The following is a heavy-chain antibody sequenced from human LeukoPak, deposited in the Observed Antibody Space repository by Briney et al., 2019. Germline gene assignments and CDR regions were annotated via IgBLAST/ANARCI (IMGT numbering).Heavy chain of an antibody. D-gene: IGHD3-9*01. J-gene: IGHJ4*02. CDR1: GFTFSSYA. Sequence: PGGSLRLSCAASGFTFSSYAMHWVRQAPGKGLEWVAVILYDGSNKYYADSVKGRFTISRDNSKNTLYLQMNSLRAEDTAVYYCARVRGYDILTGIDYWGQGTLVTVSS. V-gene: IGHV3-30*04. CDR3: ARVRGYDILTGIDY. CDR2: ILYDGSNK.